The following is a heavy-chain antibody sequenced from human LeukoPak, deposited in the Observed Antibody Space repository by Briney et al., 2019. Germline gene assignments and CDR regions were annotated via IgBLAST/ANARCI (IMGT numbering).Heavy chain of an antibody. CDR3: ARGVGLTQGGTFDY. D-gene: IGHD1-1*01. Sequence: SETLSLTCAVYGGSFSGYYWSWIRQPLGKGLEWIGEINHSGSTNYNPSLKSRVTISVDTSKNQLSLKLSSVTAADTAVYYCARGVGLTQGGTFDYWGQGTLVTVSS. V-gene: IGHV4-34*01. J-gene: IGHJ4*02. CDR2: INHSGST. CDR1: GGSFSGYY.